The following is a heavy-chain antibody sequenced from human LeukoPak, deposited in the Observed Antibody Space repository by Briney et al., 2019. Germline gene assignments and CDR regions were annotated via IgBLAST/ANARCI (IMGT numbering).Heavy chain of an antibody. CDR3: ARDVLPSGNYYGSGSYGY. Sequence: GGSLGLSCAASGFTFDDYGMSWVRQAPGKGLEWVSGINWNGGSTGYADSVKGRFTISRDNAKNSLYLQMNSLRAEDTALYYCARDVLPSGNYYGSGSYGYWGQGTLVTVSS. J-gene: IGHJ4*02. V-gene: IGHV3-20*04. CDR2: INWNGGST. D-gene: IGHD3-10*01. CDR1: GFTFDDYG.